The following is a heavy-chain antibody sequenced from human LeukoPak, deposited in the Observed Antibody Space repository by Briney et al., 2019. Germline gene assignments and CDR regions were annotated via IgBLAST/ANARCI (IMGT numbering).Heavy chain of an antibody. CDR1: GGSISSGGYS. V-gene: IGHV4-30-2*01. J-gene: IGHJ3*02. D-gene: IGHD3-10*01. Sequence: SQTLSLTCAVSGGSISSGGYSWSWIRQPPGTGLEWIGYIYHSGSTCYNPSLKSRVTISVDRSKNQFSLKLSSVTAADTAVYYCARGKRVGFGELFAFDIWGQGTMVTVSS. CDR2: IYHSGST. CDR3: ARGKRVGFGELFAFDI.